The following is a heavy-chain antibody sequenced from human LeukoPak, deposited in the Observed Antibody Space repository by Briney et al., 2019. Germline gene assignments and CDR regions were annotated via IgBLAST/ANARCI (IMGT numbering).Heavy chain of an antibody. J-gene: IGHJ5*02. CDR2: IGAYNGNT. Sequence: ASVKVSCKASGYTFTSYGISWVRQAPGQGLEWMGWIGAYNGNTNYAQKLQGRVTMTTDTSTSTAYMELRSLRSDDTAVYYCARDARPVYSGYGGWFDPWGQGTLVTVSS. D-gene: IGHD5-12*01. CDR1: GYTFTSYG. CDR3: ARDARPVYSGYGGWFDP. V-gene: IGHV1-18*01.